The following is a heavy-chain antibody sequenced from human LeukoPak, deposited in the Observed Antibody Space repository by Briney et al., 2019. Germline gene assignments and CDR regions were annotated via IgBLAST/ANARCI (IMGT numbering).Heavy chain of an antibody. J-gene: IGHJ6*02. CDR3: ARSWTHLVYSPYYGMDV. CDR1: GYTFTGYS. D-gene: IGHD6-6*01. V-gene: IGHV1-2*02. Sequence: GASVKVCCKASGYTFTGYSIHWVRQAPGQGLEWMAWINPNSGGTNSAQKFQGRVTLTRDTSLSTAYMELSRLRSDDTAMYYCARSWTHLVYSPYYGMDVWGQGTTVTVSS. CDR2: INPNSGGT.